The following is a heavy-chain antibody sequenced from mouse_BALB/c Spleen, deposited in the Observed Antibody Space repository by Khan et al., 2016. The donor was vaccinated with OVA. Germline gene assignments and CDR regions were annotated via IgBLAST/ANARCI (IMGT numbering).Heavy chain of an antibody. CDR1: GDSITSGY. Sequence: EVQLQESGPSLVKPSQTLSLTCSVTGDSITSGYWSWIRKFPGNKLEYMGYMIYTGYTDYNPSLKSRIAITRHTSKNQNYLQLNSVTAEDTATYYCARSSYRSAFAYWGQGTLVTVSA. J-gene: IGHJ3*01. CDR2: MIYTGYT. V-gene: IGHV3-8*02. CDR3: ARSSYRSAFAY. D-gene: IGHD2-14*01.